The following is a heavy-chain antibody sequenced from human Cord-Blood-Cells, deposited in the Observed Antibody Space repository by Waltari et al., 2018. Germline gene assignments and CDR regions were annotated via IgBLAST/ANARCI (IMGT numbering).Heavy chain of an antibody. CDR2: IYYSGST. Sequence: QLQLQESGPGLVKPSETLSLTCTASGGSISRSISYWGWIRQPPGKGLEWIGSIYYSGSTYYNPSLKSRVTISVDTSKNQFSLKLSSVTAADTAVYYCASKWNYYFDYWGQGTLVTVSS. V-gene: IGHV4-39*01. CDR1: GGSISRSISY. D-gene: IGHD1-7*01. J-gene: IGHJ4*02. CDR3: ASKWNYYFDY.